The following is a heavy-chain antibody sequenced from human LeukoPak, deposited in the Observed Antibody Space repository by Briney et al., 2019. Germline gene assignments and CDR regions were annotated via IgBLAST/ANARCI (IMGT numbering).Heavy chain of an antibody. CDR1: GFTFSSYS. CDR2: ISGSGGST. Sequence: GGSLRLSCAASGFTFSSYSMNWVRQAPGKGLEWVSAISGSGGSTYYADSVKGRFTISRDNSKNTLYLQMNSLRAEDTAVYYCAKRDGSGPFDYWGQGTLVTVSS. CDR3: AKRDGSGPFDY. J-gene: IGHJ4*02. V-gene: IGHV3-23*01. D-gene: IGHD2-15*01.